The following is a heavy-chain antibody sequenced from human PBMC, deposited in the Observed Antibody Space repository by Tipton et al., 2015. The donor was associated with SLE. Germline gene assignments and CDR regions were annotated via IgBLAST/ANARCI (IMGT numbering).Heavy chain of an antibody. J-gene: IGHJ4*02. D-gene: IGHD3-16*01. CDR2: IHHSGKT. CDR3: ARFERIMIQFGGVTITPGGVDY. V-gene: IGHV4-4*02. Sequence: TLSLTCAVSGASITSDLWCSWVRQAPGKGLEWIAEIHHSGKTNYNPSLKSRVTLSVDNSRKQFSFRLSSLTAADTAMYYCARFERIMIQFGGVTITPGGVDYWGQGTLVTVSS. CDR1: GASITSDLW.